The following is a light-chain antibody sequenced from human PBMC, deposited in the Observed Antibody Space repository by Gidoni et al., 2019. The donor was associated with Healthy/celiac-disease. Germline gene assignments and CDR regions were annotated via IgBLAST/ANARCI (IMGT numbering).Light chain of an antibody. CDR2: DAS. Sequence: EIVLTQSPATLSLSPGERATLSCRASQSVSSYLAWYQQKPGQAPRLLIYDASNRATGIPARFSGSGSGTDFTLTISSLEPEDFAVYYCQRVGTFGQGTKLEIK. CDR1: QSVSSY. CDR3: QRVGT. J-gene: IGKJ2*01. V-gene: IGKV3-11*01.